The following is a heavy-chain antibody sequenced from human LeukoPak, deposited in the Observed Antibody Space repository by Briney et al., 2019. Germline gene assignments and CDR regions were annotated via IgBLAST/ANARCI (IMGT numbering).Heavy chain of an antibody. Sequence: ASVTVSCKASGYTFTSYYMHWVRQAPGQGLEWMGIINPSGGSTSYAQKFQGRVTMTRDTSTSTVYMELSSLRSEDTAVYYCSRDNSGLLLDYWGQGTLVTVSS. CDR3: SRDNSGLLLDY. D-gene: IGHD1-20*01. CDR1: GYTFTSYY. J-gene: IGHJ4*02. CDR2: INPSGGST. V-gene: IGHV1-46*01.